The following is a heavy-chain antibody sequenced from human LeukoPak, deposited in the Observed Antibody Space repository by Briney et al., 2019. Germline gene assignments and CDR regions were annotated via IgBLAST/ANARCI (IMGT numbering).Heavy chain of an antibody. CDR1: GGSISSYY. V-gene: IGHV4-59*01. D-gene: IGHD4-23*01. Sequence: SETLSLTGTVSGGSISSYYWSWIRQPPGKGLEWIGYIYYSGSTNYNPSLKSRVTISVDTSKNQFSLKLSSVTAADTAVYYCAGANDYGGVFDYWGQGTLVTVSS. CDR3: AGANDYGGVFDY. CDR2: IYYSGST. J-gene: IGHJ4*02.